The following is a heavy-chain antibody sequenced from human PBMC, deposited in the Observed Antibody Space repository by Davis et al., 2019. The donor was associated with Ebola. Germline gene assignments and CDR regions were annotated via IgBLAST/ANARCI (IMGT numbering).Heavy chain of an antibody. Sequence: GGSLRLSCAASGFTFSSYSMNWVRQAPGKGLEWVSSISSSSSYIYYADSVKGRFTISRDNAKNSLYLQMNSLRAEDTAVYYCARFTRYQLVWYFDLWGRGTLVTVSS. CDR3: ARFTRYQLVWYFDL. V-gene: IGHV3-21*04. J-gene: IGHJ2*01. D-gene: IGHD2-2*01. CDR1: GFTFSSYS. CDR2: ISSSSSYI.